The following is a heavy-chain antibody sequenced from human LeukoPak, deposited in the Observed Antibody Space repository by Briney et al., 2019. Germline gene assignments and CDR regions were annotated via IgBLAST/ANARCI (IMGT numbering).Heavy chain of an antibody. CDR2: ISSSSSTI. Sequence: PGGSLRLSCAASGFTFSSYSMNRVRQAPGKGLEWVSYISSSSSTIYYADSVKGRFTISRDNAKNSLYLQMDSLRAEDTAVYYCARDPTPNYFDYWGQGTLVTVSS. CDR3: ARDPTPNYFDY. J-gene: IGHJ4*02. D-gene: IGHD4-23*01. V-gene: IGHV3-48*01. CDR1: GFTFSSYS.